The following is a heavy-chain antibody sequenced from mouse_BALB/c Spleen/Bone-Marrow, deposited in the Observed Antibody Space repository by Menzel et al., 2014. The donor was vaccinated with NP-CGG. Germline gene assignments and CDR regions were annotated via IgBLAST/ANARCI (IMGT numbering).Heavy chain of an antibody. D-gene: IGHD2-3*01. CDR3: ARRGDGYYAWFAY. V-gene: IGHV14-3*02. J-gene: IGHJ3*01. CDR2: IDPANGNT. CDR1: GFNIKDTY. Sequence: VQLQQSGAELVKPGASVKLSCTASGFNIKDTYMHWVKQRPEQGLEWIGRIDPANGNTKYDPKFQGEATITADTSSNTAYLQLSSLTSEDTAVYYCARRGDGYYAWFAYWGQGTLVTVSA.